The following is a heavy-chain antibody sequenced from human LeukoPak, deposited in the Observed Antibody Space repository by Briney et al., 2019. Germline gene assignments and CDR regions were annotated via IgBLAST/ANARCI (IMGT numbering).Heavy chain of an antibody. V-gene: IGHV4-59*01. D-gene: IGHD6-6*01. CDR3: ARGRDSSSSVGY. J-gene: IGHJ4*02. CDR1: SGSISSYY. Sequence: KPSETLSLTCNVSSGSISSYYWSWIRQPPGKGLEWIGYIYYTGSTNYNPSLKSRVTISVDTSKNQFSLKLSSVTAADTAVYYCARGRDSSSSVGYWGQGTLVTVSS. CDR2: IYYTGST.